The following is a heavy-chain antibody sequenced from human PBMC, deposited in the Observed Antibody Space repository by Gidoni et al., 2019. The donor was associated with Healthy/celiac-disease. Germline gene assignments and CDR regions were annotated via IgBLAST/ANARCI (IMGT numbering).Heavy chain of an antibody. J-gene: IGHJ4*02. CDR1: GFTFSNDW. CDR2: IKSKTDGGTT. Sequence: EVQLVESGGGLVKPGGSLRLSCAASGFTFSNDWMSWVRQAPGKGLEWVGRIKSKTDGGTTDYAAPVKGRFTISRDDSKNTLYLQMNSLKTEDTAVYYCTTSYYYDSSGYYYPPSFDYWGQGTLVTVSS. CDR3: TTSYYYDSSGYYYPPSFDY. V-gene: IGHV3-15*01. D-gene: IGHD3-22*01.